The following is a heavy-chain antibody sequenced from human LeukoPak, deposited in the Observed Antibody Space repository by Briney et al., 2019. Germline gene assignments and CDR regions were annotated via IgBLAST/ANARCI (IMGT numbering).Heavy chain of an antibody. D-gene: IGHD4-17*01. CDR2: IYYSWST. V-gene: IGHV4-59*12. J-gene: IGHJ3*02. CDR1: GGSISSYY. CDR3: ARERYGYGDYGDAFDI. Sequence: SETLSLTCTVSGGSISSYYWSWIRQPPGKGLEWIGYIYYSWSTNYNPSLKSRVTISVDTSKNQFSLKLSSVTAADTAVYYCARERYGYGDYGDAFDIWGQGTMVTVSS.